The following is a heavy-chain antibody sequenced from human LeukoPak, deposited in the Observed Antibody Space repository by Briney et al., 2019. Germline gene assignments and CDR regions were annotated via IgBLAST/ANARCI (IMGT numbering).Heavy chain of an antibody. CDR1: GYTFTIYH. J-gene: IGHJ4*02. D-gene: IGHD2-8*01. Sequence: GASVKVSCKASGYTFTIYHMHWVRQAPGQGLEWMGKINLSGGSTTYAQKFQGRVTMTRDTSTSTVYMELSSLRSEDTAVYYCARDYVDDIPMIKDYWGQGTLVTVSS. CDR2: INLSGGST. CDR3: ARDYVDDIPMIKDY. V-gene: IGHV1-46*01.